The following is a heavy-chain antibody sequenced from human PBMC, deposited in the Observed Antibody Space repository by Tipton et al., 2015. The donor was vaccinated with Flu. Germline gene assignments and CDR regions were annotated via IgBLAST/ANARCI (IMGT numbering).Heavy chain of an antibody. D-gene: IGHD3-10*02. V-gene: IGHV4-39*01. CDR3: ARLSYYDVDLKNFYFDY. Sequence: TLSLTCTDSGGSISSNSYNWGWVRQPPGKGLEWIASIYYSGRTYYNPSLKSRVTISVDTSKNQFSLKLNSVTAADTAVYYCARLSYYDVDLKNFYFDYWGQGALVTVSS. J-gene: IGHJ4*02. CDR1: GGSISSNSYN. CDR2: IYYSGRT.